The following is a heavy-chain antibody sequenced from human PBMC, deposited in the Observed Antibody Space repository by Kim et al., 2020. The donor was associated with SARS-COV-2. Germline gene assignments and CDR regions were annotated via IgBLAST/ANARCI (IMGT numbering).Heavy chain of an antibody. CDR3: ARLRVTTFHYYYYYGMDV. CDR1: GGSFSGYY. CDR2: INHSGST. D-gene: IGHD3-3*01. J-gene: IGHJ6*02. V-gene: IGHV4-34*01. Sequence: SETLSLTCAVYGGSFSGYYWSWIRQPPGKGLEWIGEINHSGSTNYNPSLKSRVTISVDTSKNQFSLKLSSVTAADTAVYYCARLRVTTFHYYYYYGMDVWGQGTTVTVSS.